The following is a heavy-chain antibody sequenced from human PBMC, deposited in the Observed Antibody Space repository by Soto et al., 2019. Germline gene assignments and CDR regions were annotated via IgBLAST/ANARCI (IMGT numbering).Heavy chain of an antibody. J-gene: IGHJ6*02. D-gene: IGHD3-3*02. CDR2: IKSKTAGGTA. CDR1: GLNFSNAW. Sequence: EVQLVESGGSLVKPGGSLRLSCAASGLNFSNAWMNWVRQAPEKGVEWVGRIKSKTAGGTAHYAAPVKGRFTISRDDSKNTLYLQMNSLKPEDTAVYYCTTAIVMPFFEWLFPFYYYAMDVWRQGTTVTVSS. V-gene: IGHV3-15*07. CDR3: TTAIVMPFFEWLFPFYYYAMDV.